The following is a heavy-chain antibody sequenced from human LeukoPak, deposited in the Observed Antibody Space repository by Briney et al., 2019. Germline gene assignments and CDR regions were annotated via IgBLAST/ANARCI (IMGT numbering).Heavy chain of an antibody. CDR3: ARDLSIAARGYYFDY. D-gene: IGHD6-6*01. CDR2: ISSSSSYI. CDR1: GFTFSSYS. Sequence: GGSLRLSCAASGFTFSSYSMNWVRQAPGKGLEWVSSISSSSSYIYYADPVKGRFTISRDNAKNSLYLQMNSLRAEDTAVYYCARDLSIAARGYYFDYWGQGTLVTVSS. V-gene: IGHV3-21*01. J-gene: IGHJ4*02.